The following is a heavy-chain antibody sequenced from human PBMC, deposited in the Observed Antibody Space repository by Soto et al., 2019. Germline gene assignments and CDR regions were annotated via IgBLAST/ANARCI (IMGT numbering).Heavy chain of an antibody. Sequence: VGSLRLSCAASGFTFSSYAMSWVRQAPGKGLEWVSGISGSGGSTYYADSVKGRFTISRDNSKNTLYLQMNSLRGEDTALYYCASQPRITVARDRCLDYWGQGTLVTVSS. D-gene: IGHD3-10*01. CDR3: ASQPRITVARDRCLDY. CDR2: ISGSGGST. CDR1: GFTFSSYA. J-gene: IGHJ4*02. V-gene: IGHV3-23*01.